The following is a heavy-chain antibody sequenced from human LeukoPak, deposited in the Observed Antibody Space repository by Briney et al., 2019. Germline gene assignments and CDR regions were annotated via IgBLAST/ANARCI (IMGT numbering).Heavy chain of an antibody. CDR3: ARATDCSGGSCAYYYYGIDV. D-gene: IGHD2-15*01. J-gene: IGHJ6*02. V-gene: IGHV3-48*03. Sequence: AGGSLRLSCAASGFTFSRYEMNWVRQAPGEGLERVSYISSSGRIIYYTDSVKGRFTISRDNAKNSLYLQMNSLRAEDTAVYYCARATDCSGGSCAYYYYGIDVWGQGTTVTVSS. CDR2: ISSSGRII. CDR1: GFTFSRYE.